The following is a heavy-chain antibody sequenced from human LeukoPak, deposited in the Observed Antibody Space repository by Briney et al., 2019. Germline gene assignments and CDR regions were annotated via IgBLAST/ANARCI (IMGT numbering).Heavy chain of an antibody. V-gene: IGHV3-23*01. Sequence: GGSLRLSCAASGFTFSNYGMHWVRQAPGKGLEWVSAISGSGGSTYYADSVKGRFTISRDNSKNTLYLQMNSLRAEDTAVYYCAKGRSPDVDTAMVDWGQGTLVTVSS. CDR3: AKGRSPDVDTAMVD. D-gene: IGHD5-18*01. CDR1: GFTFSNYG. CDR2: ISGSGGST. J-gene: IGHJ4*02.